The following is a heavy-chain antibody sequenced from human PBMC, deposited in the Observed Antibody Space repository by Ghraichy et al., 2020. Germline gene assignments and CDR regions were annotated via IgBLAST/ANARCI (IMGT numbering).Heavy chain of an antibody. V-gene: IGHV4-39*01. J-gene: IGHJ4*02. CDR1: GGSISSSSYY. CDR2: FFYSGST. Sequence: SETLSLTCTVSGGSISSSSYYWGWIRQPPGKGLEWIGSFFYSGSTYYNPSLQSRVTISVDTSKNQFSLKLSSVTAADTAVYYCARQRYRDGGWPSFDYWGQGTLVTISS. D-gene: IGHD5-18*01. CDR3: ARQRYRDGGWPSFDY.